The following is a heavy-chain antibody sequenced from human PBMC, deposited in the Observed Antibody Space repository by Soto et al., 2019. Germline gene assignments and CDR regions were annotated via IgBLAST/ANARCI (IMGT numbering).Heavy chain of an antibody. Sequence: QVQLVQSGAEVKKPGSSVKVSCKASGGTFSSYAISWVRQAPGQGLEWMGGIIPIFGTANYAQKFQGRVTITADESKSTAYRELSSLRSEDTAVYYCAGRDREGYYYYGMDVWGQGTTVTVSS. J-gene: IGHJ6*02. V-gene: IGHV1-69*12. CDR2: IIPIFGTA. D-gene: IGHD2-15*01. CDR1: GGTFSSYA. CDR3: AGRDREGYYYYGMDV.